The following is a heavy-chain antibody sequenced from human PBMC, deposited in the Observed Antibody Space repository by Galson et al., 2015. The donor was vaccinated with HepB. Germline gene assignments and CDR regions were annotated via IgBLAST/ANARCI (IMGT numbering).Heavy chain of an antibody. Sequence: PALVKPTQALTLTCTVSGFPFSNARWGVRWIRQPPGRALEWLAHIYLRDEKAYSTSLQTRLTLSKDNSKIQVGLSMSNMDPVDTATYWWARLKYSSPWALFDYWGQGLLVTVSS. CDR3: ARLKYSSPWALFDY. CDR1: GFPFSNARWG. CDR2: IYLRDEK. J-gene: IGHJ4*02. V-gene: IGHV2-26*01. D-gene: IGHD6-6*01.